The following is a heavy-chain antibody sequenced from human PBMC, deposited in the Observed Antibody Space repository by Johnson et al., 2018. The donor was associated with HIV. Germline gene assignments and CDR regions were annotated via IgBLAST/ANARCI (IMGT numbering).Heavy chain of an antibody. D-gene: IGHD2/OR15-2a*01. J-gene: IGHJ3*02. V-gene: IGHV3-66*02. CDR3: AKDKFLKGIIGNAFDI. CDR1: GFTVMSHY. CDR2: IYDGDTT. Sequence: VQLVESGGGVVQPGRSLRLSCAASGFTVMSHYMTWVRQAPGKGLEWVSVIYDGDTTYYTDSVKGRFTISRDDSKNTLYLQMNSLRAEDASVYHCAKDKFLKGIIGNAFDIWGQGTMVTVSS.